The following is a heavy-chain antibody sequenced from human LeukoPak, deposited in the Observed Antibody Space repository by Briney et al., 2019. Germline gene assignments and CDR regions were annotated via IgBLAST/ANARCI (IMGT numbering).Heavy chain of an antibody. V-gene: IGHV1-69*04. CDR2: IIPILGIA. CDR1: GGTFSSYA. Sequence: GASVKVSCKASGGTFSSYAISWVRQAPGQGLKWMGRIIPILGIANYAQKFQGRVTITADKSTSTAYMELSSLRSEDTAVYYCARAAPYDSSGYYEPWGQGTLVTVSS. J-gene: IGHJ5*02. CDR3: ARAAPYDSSGYYEP. D-gene: IGHD3-22*01.